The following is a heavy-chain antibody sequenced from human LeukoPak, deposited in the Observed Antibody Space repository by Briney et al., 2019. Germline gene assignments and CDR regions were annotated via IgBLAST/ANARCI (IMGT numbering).Heavy chain of an antibody. CDR2: ISPSHGEV. V-gene: IGHV1-18*01. CDR1: GYTFTDYG. J-gene: IGHJ5*02. Sequence: ASVKVSCKASGYTFTDYGISWVRQAPGQGLEWMGWISPSHGEVAYAQKFQGRVSMTTDTSTNTAYMEVTSLRSDDTAVYYCARDLASSVDPWGQGTLVTVSS. CDR3: ARDLASSVDP.